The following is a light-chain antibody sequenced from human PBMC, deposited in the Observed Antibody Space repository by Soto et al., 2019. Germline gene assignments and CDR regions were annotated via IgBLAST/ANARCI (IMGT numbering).Light chain of an antibody. CDR1: QSISSY. CDR2: DAS. V-gene: IGKV3-11*01. Sequence: EIVLTQSPATLSLSPGERATLSCRASQSISSYLAWYQQKRGQAPRLLIYDASNRDTGIPARFNGSGSGTDFTLTISSLETQDFAVYYCQQRSSWPLTFGGGTKVEIK. CDR3: QQRSSWPLT. J-gene: IGKJ4*01.